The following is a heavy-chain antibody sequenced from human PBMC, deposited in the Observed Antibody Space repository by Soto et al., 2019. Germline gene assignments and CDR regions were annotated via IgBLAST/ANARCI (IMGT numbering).Heavy chain of an antibody. Sequence: GGSLRLACAASGFTFISYAIHFFRQAPGKWLEWVAVISYDGSNKYYADSVKGRFTISRDNSKNTLYLQMNSLRADDTAVYYCSRGPSSLTRFDYWGQGTLVTVSS. V-gene: IGHV3-30-3*01. CDR1: GFTFISYA. J-gene: IGHJ4*02. D-gene: IGHD2-2*01. CDR2: ISYDGSNK. CDR3: SRGPSSLTRFDY.